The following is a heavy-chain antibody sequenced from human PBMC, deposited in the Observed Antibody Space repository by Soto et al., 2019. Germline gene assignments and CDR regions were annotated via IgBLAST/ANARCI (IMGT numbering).Heavy chain of an antibody. D-gene: IGHD2-8*01. J-gene: IGHJ4*01. CDR2: ISYDGSNT. CDR1: GFTFSSYG. V-gene: IGHV3-30*18. CDR3: AKDGVLSVISYISTSYYFDY. Sequence: QVQLVESGGGVVQPGRSLRLSCVASGFTFSSYGMHWVRQAPGKGLEWVAIISYDGSNTYYADSVKGPFTISRDNSKNTLYLQMNSLRAEATSVYYCAKDGVLSVISYISTSYYFDYWGHGTLVTVSS.